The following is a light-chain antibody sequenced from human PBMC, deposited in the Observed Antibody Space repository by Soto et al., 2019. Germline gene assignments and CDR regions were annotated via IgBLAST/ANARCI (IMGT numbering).Light chain of an antibody. V-gene: IGLV1-40*01. Sequence: QSVLTQPPSVSGAPGQRVTISCTGSSSNIGAGYDVHWYQQLPGTAPKLLIYVNSNRPSGVPDRFSGSKSGTSASLAITGLQAEDEADYYCQSYDSSLSGVVFAGGTQLTVL. CDR3: QSYDSSLSGVV. CDR2: VNS. CDR1: SSNIGAGYD. J-gene: IGLJ2*01.